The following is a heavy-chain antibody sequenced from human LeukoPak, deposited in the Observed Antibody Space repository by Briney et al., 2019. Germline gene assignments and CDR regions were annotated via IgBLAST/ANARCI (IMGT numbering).Heavy chain of an antibody. CDR2: IYPGDSDT. Sequence: GESLKISCKDSGYSFTSYWIGWVRQMPGKGLEWMGIIYPGDSDTRYSPSFQGQVTISADKSISTAYLQWSSLKASDTAMYYCARQRWFGNDAFDIWGQGTMVTVSS. CDR1: GYSFTSYW. D-gene: IGHD3-10*01. V-gene: IGHV5-51*01. CDR3: ARQRWFGNDAFDI. J-gene: IGHJ3*02.